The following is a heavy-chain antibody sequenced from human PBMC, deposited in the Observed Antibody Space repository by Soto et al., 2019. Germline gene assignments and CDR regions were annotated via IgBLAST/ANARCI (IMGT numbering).Heavy chain of an antibody. Sequence: PSEPLSLTCAVCGGSFSGYYWSWIRQPPGKGLEWIGEINHSGSTNYNPSLKSRVTISVDTSKNQFSLKLSSVTAADTAVYYCARVPGTCSGYHYYFDSWGQGTLVTVSS. D-gene: IGHD3-22*01. V-gene: IGHV4-34*01. CDR1: GGSFSGYY. CDR3: ARVPGTCSGYHYYFDS. CDR2: INHSGST. J-gene: IGHJ4*02.